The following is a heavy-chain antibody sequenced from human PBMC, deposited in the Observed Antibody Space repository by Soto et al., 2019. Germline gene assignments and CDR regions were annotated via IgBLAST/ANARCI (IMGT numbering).Heavy chain of an antibody. Sequence: SVTLSLNRAVSGSSTRSYNWLGSFPRPPGKGLEWIGYIYYGGSTYYNPSLKSRVTMSVDTSKNQFSLKLSSVTAVDTAVYYCARGPPRYYDSSGYHYWGQGTLVPVSS. V-gene: IGHV4-28*03. CDR2: IYYGGST. CDR1: GSSTRSYNW. CDR3: ARGPPRYYDSSGYHY. D-gene: IGHD3-22*01. J-gene: IGHJ4*02.